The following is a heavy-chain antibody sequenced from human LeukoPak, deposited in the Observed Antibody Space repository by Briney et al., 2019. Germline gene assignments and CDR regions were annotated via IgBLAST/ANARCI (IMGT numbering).Heavy chain of an antibody. J-gene: IGHJ6*03. CDR3: ARGRPYYYYMDV. Sequence: SETLSLTCAVYGGSFSGYYWSWIRQPPGKGQEWIGEINHSGSTNYNPSLKSRVTISVDTSKNQFSLKLSSVTAADTAVYYCARGRPYYYYMDVWGKGTTVTVSS. V-gene: IGHV4-34*01. CDR2: INHSGST. CDR1: GGSFSGYY.